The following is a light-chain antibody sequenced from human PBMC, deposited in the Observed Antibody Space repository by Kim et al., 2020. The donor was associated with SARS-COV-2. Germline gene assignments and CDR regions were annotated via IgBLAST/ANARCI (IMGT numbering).Light chain of an antibody. CDR2: DDV. J-gene: IGLJ1*01. V-gene: IGLV3-1*01. CDR3: QTWVSSSVL. Sequence: VSPDKTASVTCSGDDLGEKYVCWYQQKPGQSPILVIYDDVKRPSGIPERFSGSNSGNTATLTISGTQAMDEADYYCQTWVSSSVLFGTGTKVTVL. CDR1: DLGEKY.